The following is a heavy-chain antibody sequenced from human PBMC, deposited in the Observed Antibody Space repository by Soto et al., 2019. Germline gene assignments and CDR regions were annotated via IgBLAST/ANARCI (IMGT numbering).Heavy chain of an antibody. Sequence: ASVKVSCKASGYTFTSYGISWVRQAPGQGLEWMGWISAYNGNTNYAQKLQGRVTMTTDTSTSTAYMELRSLRSDDTAVYYCARAPVRSGRYIRNDYYYGMDVWGQGNTVTVS. CDR1: GYTFTSYG. CDR3: ARAPVRSGRYIRNDYYYGMDV. D-gene: IGHD6-19*01. CDR2: ISAYNGNT. J-gene: IGHJ6*02. V-gene: IGHV1-18*01.